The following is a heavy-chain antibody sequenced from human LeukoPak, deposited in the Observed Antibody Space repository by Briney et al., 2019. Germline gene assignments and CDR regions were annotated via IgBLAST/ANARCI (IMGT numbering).Heavy chain of an antibody. Sequence: SETLSLTCTVSGGSISSSSYYWGWIRQPPGKGLEWIGSIYYSGSTYYNPSLKSRATISVDTSKNQFSLKLSSVTAADTAVYYCARVSLITFGGPFDYWSQGTLVTVSS. CDR3: ARVSLITFGGPFDY. V-gene: IGHV4-39*01. CDR2: IYYSGST. D-gene: IGHD3-16*01. J-gene: IGHJ4*02. CDR1: GGSISSSSYY.